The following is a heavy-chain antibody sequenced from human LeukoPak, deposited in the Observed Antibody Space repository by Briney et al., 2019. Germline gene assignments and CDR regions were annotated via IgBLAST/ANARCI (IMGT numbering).Heavy chain of an antibody. J-gene: IGHJ4*02. V-gene: IGHV1-69*06. Sequence: SVKVSCKASGGTFSSYAISWVRQAPGQGLEWMGGIIPIFGTANYAQKFQGRVTITADKSTSTAYMELSSLRSEDTAVYYCARGERNVYSSPFDYWGQGTLVTVSS. D-gene: IGHD6-13*01. CDR3: ARGERNVYSSPFDY. CDR1: GGTFSSYA. CDR2: IIPIFGTA.